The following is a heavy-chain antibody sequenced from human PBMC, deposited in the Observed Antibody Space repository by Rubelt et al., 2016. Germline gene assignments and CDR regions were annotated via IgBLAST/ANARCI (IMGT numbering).Heavy chain of an antibody. CDR1: GGSISSYY. CDR3: AREGAARPYWYFDL. J-gene: IGHJ2*01. CDR2: IYYSGST. Sequence: QLQLQESGPGLVKPSETLSLTCTVSGGSISSYYWSWIRQPPGKGLEWIGYIYYSGSTNYNPSLKSRVTISVDTSKNQFSLKLSSVTAADTAVYYCAREGAARPYWYFDLWGRGTLVTVSS. D-gene: IGHD6-6*01. V-gene: IGHV4-59*01.